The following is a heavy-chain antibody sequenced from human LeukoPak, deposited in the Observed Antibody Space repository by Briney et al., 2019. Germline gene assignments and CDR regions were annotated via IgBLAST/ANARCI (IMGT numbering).Heavy chain of an antibody. Sequence: SETLSLTCAVYGGSFSGYYWSWIRQPPGKGLEWIGYIYYSGSTNYNPSLKSRVTISVDTSKNQFSLKLSSVTAADTAVYYCARYSGSYYQIYYFDYWGQGTLVTVSS. J-gene: IGHJ4*02. D-gene: IGHD1-26*01. V-gene: IGHV4-59*01. CDR1: GGSFSGYY. CDR2: IYYSGST. CDR3: ARYSGSYYQIYYFDY.